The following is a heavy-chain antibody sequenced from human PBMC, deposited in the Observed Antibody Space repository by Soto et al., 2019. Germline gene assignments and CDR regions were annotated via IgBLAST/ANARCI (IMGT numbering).Heavy chain of an antibody. CDR1: GGSISSSSYY. D-gene: IGHD6-13*01. V-gene: IGHV4-39*01. CDR3: ARHERREQQPKGGWFDP. Sequence: SETLSLTCTVSGGSISSSSYYWGWIRQPPGRGLEWIGSTYYSGSTYYNPSLKSRVTISVDTSKNQFSLKLSSVTAADTAVYYCARHERREQQPKGGWFDPWGQGTLVTVSS. J-gene: IGHJ5*02. CDR2: TYYSGST.